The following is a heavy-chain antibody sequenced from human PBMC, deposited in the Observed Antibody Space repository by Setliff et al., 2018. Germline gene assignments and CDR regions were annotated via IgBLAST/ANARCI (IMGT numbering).Heavy chain of an antibody. J-gene: IGHJ4*02. D-gene: IGHD3-22*01. V-gene: IGHV1-18*01. CDR3: VRGQGPRTVVAIPFDH. Sequence: ASVKVSCKTSGYSFTVFGISWVRQAPGQGLEWMGWISPYYGNTDYAQQFQGRVTMTTDTSTTTAYMELTSLTSDDTALYYCVRGQGPRTVVAIPFDHWGQGTLVTVSS. CDR1: GYSFTVFG. CDR2: ISPYYGNT.